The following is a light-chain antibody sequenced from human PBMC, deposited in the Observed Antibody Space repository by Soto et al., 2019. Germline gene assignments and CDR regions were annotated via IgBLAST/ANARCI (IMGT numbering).Light chain of an antibody. J-gene: IGKJ2*01. CDR3: XXSNNWPYT. CDR2: GAS. V-gene: IGKV3-15*01. Sequence: EIVMTQSPVTLSVSPGERVTLSCRASQSVSDNLAWYQQKPGQAPRLLIFGASTRATGIPDRFSGSGFGTEFTLTIDSLQSEDXAVXXXXXSNNWPYTFGQGTKLDIK. CDR1: QSVSDN.